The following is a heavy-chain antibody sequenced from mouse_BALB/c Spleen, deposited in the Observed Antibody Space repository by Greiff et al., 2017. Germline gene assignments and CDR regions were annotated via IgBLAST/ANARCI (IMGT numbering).Heavy chain of an antibody. J-gene: IGHJ3*01. Sequence: QVQLQQSGAELVRPGVSVKISCKGSGYTFTDYAMHWVKQSHAKSLEWIGVISTYYGDASYNQKFKGKATMTVDKSSSTAYMELARLTSEDSAIYYCARSYGSSLWFAYWGQGTLVTVSA. D-gene: IGHD1-1*01. V-gene: IGHV1S137*01. CDR1: GYTFTDYA. CDR2: ISTYYGDA. CDR3: ARSYGSSLWFAY.